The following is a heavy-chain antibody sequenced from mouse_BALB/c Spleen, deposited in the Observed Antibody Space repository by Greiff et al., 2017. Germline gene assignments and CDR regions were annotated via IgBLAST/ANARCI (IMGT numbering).Heavy chain of an antibody. CDR1: GYSITSGYY. V-gene: IGHV3-6*02. CDR3: ARVDDYGFAY. CDR2: ISYDGSN. D-gene: IGHD1-1*01. J-gene: IGHJ3*01. Sequence: EVQRVESGPGLVKPSQSLSLTCSVTGYSITSGYYWNWIRQFPGNKLEWMGYISYDGSNNYNPSLKNRISITRDTSKNQFFLKLNSVTTEDTATYYCARVDDYGFAYWGQGTLVTVSA.